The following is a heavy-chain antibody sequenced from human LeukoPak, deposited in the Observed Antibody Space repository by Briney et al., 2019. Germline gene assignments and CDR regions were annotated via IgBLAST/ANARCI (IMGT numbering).Heavy chain of an antibody. CDR3: AKYSGDYFGDY. J-gene: IGHJ4*02. V-gene: IGHV3-23*01. Sequence: GSLRLSCAASGFTFSRHAMSWVRQAPGKGLEWVSGISASGGHTFYADSVKGRFSISRDNSKNTLYLQMNSLRVEDTAIYYCAKYSGDYFGDYWGQGNLVTVSS. CDR1: GFTFSRHA. D-gene: IGHD1-26*01. CDR2: ISASGGHT.